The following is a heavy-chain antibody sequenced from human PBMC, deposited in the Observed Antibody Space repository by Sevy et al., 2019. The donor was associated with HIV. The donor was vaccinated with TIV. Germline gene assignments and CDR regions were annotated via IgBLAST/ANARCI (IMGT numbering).Heavy chain of an antibody. CDR1: GFTFSDYY. CDR3: ARAGDDYCTESDCNKNWFDP. V-gene: IGHV3-11*01. J-gene: IGHJ5*02. CDR2: ISSSGALV. D-gene: IGHD2-8*02. Sequence: GSLRLSCAASGFTFSDYYMGWFRQAPGKGLEWVSYISSSGALVFYADSVEGRFTISRDNAKNSLFLQMNSLRAEDTAIYYCARAGDDYCTESDCNKNWFDPWGQGTLVTVSS.